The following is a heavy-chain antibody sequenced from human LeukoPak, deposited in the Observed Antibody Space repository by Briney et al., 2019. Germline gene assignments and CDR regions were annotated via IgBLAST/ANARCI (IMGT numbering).Heavy chain of an antibody. Sequence: SQTLSLTCAISGDSVSTNSAAWNWIRQSPSRGLEWLGRTYYRSKWYNDYAVSVKSRITINPDTSKNQFSLQLNSVTPEDTAVYYCARAYYYDSSGYYYPNFDYWGQGTLVTVSS. CDR3: ARAYYYDSSGYYYPNFDY. CDR1: GDSVSTNSAA. D-gene: IGHD3-22*01. CDR2: TYYRSKWYN. J-gene: IGHJ4*02. V-gene: IGHV6-1*01.